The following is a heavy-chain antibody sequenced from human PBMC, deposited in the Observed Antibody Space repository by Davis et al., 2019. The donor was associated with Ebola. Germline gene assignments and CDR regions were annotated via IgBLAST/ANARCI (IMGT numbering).Heavy chain of an antibody. V-gene: IGHV4-59*12. Sequence: MPSETLSLTCTVSGGSISSYYWSWIRQPPGKGLEWIGYIYYSGSTNYNPSLKSRVTISVDTSKNQFSLWLDSVTAADTAVYYCARVIWGTYALDYWGQGALVTVSS. CDR3: ARVIWGTYALDY. J-gene: IGHJ4*02. CDR1: GGSISSYY. CDR2: IYYSGST. D-gene: IGHD3-16*01.